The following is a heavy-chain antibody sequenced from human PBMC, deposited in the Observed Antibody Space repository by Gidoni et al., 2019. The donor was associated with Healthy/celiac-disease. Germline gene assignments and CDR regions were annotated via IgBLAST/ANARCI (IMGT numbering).Heavy chain of an antibody. CDR1: GITFGDYA. V-gene: IGHV3-49*03. J-gene: IGHJ3*02. CDR3: TRDLRQQLAHDAFDI. CDR2: IRSKAYGSTR. Sequence: EVQLVESGGGLVQPGRSLRLSCTASGITFGDYAMSGFRQAPGKGLEWVGFIRSKAYGSTREYATSVKGRFTISRDDSKSIAYLQMNSLKTEDTAVYYCTRDLRQQLAHDAFDIWGQGTMVTVSS. D-gene: IGHD6-13*01.